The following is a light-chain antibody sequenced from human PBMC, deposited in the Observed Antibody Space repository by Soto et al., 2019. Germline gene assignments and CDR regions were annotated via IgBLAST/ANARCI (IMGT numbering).Light chain of an antibody. J-gene: IGKJ3*01. CDR3: MQGLETPN. V-gene: IGKV2-28*01. CDR1: QSLLHSNGYNY. Sequence: DIVMTQSPLSLPVTPGEPASISCRSSQSLLHSNGYNYLDWYVQKPGQSPQLLIYLGSNRASGVPERFSGSGSGTDFTLRISRVEAEDVGVYFCMQGLETPNFGPGTKVDIK. CDR2: LGS.